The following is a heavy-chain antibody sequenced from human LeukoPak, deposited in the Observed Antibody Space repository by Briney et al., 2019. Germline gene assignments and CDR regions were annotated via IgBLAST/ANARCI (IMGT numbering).Heavy chain of an antibody. CDR3: ARDAAQNYYDSSGYHWYFDL. J-gene: IGHJ2*01. CDR2: IYYSGST. CDR1: GGSFSGYY. D-gene: IGHD3-22*01. Sequence: KPSETLSLTCAVYGGSFSGYYWSWIRQPPGKGLEWIGYIYYSGSTNYNPSLKSRVTISVDTSKNQFSLKLSSVTAADTAVYYCARDAAQNYYDSSGYHWYFDLWGRGTLVTVSS. V-gene: IGHV4-59*01.